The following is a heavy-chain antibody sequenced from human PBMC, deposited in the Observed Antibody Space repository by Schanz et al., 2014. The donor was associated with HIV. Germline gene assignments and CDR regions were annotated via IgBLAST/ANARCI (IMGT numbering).Heavy chain of an antibody. J-gene: IGHJ4*02. D-gene: IGHD3-22*01. CDR2: INHSGRT. CDR3: SRGAGGGDYYDSSDYPYCLDY. CDR1: GGSFSGYY. V-gene: IGHV4-34*02. Sequence: QVQLQQWGAGLLKPSETLSLTCAVYGGSFSGYYWSWIRQSPGKGLEWIGEINHSGRTKYSPSLKGRVTISVDTSKGQFSLKLSSVTAADTAVYYCSRGAGGGDYYDSSDYPYCLDYWGQGTQVTVSS.